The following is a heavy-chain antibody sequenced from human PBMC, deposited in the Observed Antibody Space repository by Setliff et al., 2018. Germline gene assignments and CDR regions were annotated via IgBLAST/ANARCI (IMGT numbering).Heavy chain of an antibody. CDR3: ARGRNVASRLLDS. CDR2: INHRGST. V-gene: IGHV4-34*01. Sequence: SETLSLTCAAYGGTFSDYYWIWIRQTPGKGLEWVGKINHRGSTNYNPSLKSRVTISVDTSRDQFSLKLISMTAADTAVYYCARGRNVASRLLDSWGQGTLVTVSS. CDR1: GGTFSDYY. J-gene: IGHJ4*02. D-gene: IGHD6-6*01.